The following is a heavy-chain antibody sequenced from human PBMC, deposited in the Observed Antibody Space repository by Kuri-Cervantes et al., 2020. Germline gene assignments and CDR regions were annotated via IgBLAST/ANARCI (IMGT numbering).Heavy chain of an antibody. CDR1: GFTFSSYG. J-gene: IGHJ4*02. CDR3: ARGGDGYKIFDY. Sequence: LSLTCVASGFTFSSYGMHWVRQAPGRALEWVALIWYDGGSKYYADSVKGRFTISRDNSKNTLYLQMNSLRAEDTAVYYCARGGDGYKIFDYWGQGTLVTVSS. CDR2: IWYDGGSK. V-gene: IGHV3-33*08. D-gene: IGHD5-24*01.